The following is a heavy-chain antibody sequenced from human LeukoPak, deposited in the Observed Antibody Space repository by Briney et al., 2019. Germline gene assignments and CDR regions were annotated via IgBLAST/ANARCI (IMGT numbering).Heavy chain of an antibody. D-gene: IGHD6-19*01. Sequence: SETLSLTCTVSGASISSYYWSWIRQPPGKGLEWIGDIYYSGSTNYNPSLKSRVTISVDTSKNQFSLKLSSVTAADTAVYYCARGSSGWYFDYWGQGTLVTVSS. V-gene: IGHV4-59*01. CDR2: IYYSGST. CDR3: ARGSSGWYFDY. J-gene: IGHJ4*02. CDR1: GASISSYY.